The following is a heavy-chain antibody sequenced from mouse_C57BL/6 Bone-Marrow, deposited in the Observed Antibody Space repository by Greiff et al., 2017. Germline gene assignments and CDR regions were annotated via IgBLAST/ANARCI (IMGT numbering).Heavy chain of an antibody. Sequence: VQLQQPGAELVRPGSSVKLSCKASGYTFTSYWMHWVKQRPIQGLEWIGNIDPSDSETHYNQKFKDKATLTVDKSSSTAYMQLSSLTSEDSAVXYCAREGYYGSSWFAYWGQGTLVTVSA. J-gene: IGHJ3*01. CDR2: IDPSDSET. V-gene: IGHV1-52*01. D-gene: IGHD1-1*01. CDR1: GYTFTSYW. CDR3: AREGYYGSSWFAY.